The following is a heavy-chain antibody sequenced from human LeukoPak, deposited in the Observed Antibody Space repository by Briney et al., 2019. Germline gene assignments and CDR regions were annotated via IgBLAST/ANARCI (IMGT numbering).Heavy chain of an antibody. CDR2: IYYSGST. D-gene: IGHD3-9*01. CDR1: GGSISSSSYY. Sequence: SETLSLTCTVSGGSISSSSYYWGWIRQPPGKGLEWIGSIYYSGSTYYNPSLKSRVTISVDTSKNQFSLKLSSVTAADTAVYYCARPVYYDILTGYSIGWFDPWGQGTLVTVSS. CDR3: ARPVYYDILTGYSIGWFDP. J-gene: IGHJ5*02. V-gene: IGHV4-39*01.